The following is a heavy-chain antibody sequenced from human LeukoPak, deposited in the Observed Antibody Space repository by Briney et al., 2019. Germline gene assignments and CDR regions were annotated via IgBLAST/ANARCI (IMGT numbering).Heavy chain of an antibody. V-gene: IGHV4-31*03. CDR1: GGSISSGGYY. Sequence: PSETLSLTCTVSGGSISSGGYYWSWIRQHPGKGLEWIGYIYYSGRTYYNPSLKSRVTISVDTSKNQFSLKLSSVTAADTAVYYCARDPGSSSHYFDYWGQGTLVTVSS. D-gene: IGHD6-6*01. CDR3: ARDPGSSSHYFDY. CDR2: IYYSGRT. J-gene: IGHJ4*02.